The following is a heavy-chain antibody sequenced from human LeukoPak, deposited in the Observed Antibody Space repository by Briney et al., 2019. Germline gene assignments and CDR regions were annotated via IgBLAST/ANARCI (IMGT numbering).Heavy chain of an antibody. CDR1: GGSISSSNW. J-gene: IGHJ4*02. D-gene: IGHD6-25*01. V-gene: IGHV4-4*02. CDR2: IYHSGST. CDR3: TRSAATSTLIDY. Sequence: SGTLSLTCAVSGGSISSSNWWNWVRQPPGKGLEWIGEIYHSGSTNYNPSLKSRVTMSVDKSKNQISLKVSSVTAADTAVYYCTRSAATSTLIDYWGQGTLVTVSS.